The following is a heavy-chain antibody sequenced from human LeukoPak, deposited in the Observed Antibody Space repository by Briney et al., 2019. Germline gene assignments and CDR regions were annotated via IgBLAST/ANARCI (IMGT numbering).Heavy chain of an antibody. J-gene: IGHJ5*02. V-gene: IGHV1-18*01. CDR2: ISAYNGNT. Sequence: ASVKVSCKASGYTFTSYGIRWVRQAPGQGLEWMGWISAYNGNTNYAQKLQGRVTMTTDTSTSTAYMELRSLRSDDTAVYYCARDLNGNVVPAAINWFDPWGQGTLVTVSS. CDR3: ARDLNGNVVPAAINWFDP. CDR1: GYTFTSYG. D-gene: IGHD2-2*02.